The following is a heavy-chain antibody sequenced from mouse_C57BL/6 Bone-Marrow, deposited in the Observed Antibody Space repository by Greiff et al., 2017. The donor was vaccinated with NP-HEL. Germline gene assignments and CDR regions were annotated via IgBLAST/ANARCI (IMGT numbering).Heavy chain of an antibody. CDR1: GYTFTDYE. CDR2: IDPETGGT. CDR3: TREDYYGGSYADFDV. J-gene: IGHJ1*03. V-gene: IGHV1-15*01. D-gene: IGHD1-1*01. Sequence: QVQLQQSGAELVRPGASVTLSCKASGYTFTDYEMHWVKQTPVHGLEWIGAIDPETGGTAYNQKFKGKAILTADKSSSTAYMELRSLTSEDSAVYYCTREDYYGGSYADFDVWGTGTTVTVSS.